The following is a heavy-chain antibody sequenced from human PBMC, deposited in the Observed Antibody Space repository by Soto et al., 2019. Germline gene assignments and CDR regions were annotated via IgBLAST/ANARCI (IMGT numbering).Heavy chain of an antibody. D-gene: IGHD3-10*01. CDR3: AIDLDYGSGSYYNRRAPFDY. J-gene: IGHJ4*02. V-gene: IGHV1-18*04. CDR1: GYTFTSYG. Sequence: ASVKVSCKASGYTFTSYGISWVRQAPGQGLEWMGWISAYNGNTNYAQKLQGRVTMTTDTSTSTAYMELRSLRSDDTAVYYCAIDLDYGSGSYYNRRAPFDYWGQGTLVSVSS. CDR2: ISAYNGNT.